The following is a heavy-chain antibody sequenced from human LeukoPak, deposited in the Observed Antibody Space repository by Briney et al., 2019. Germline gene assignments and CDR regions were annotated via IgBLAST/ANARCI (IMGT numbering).Heavy chain of an antibody. CDR2: ISGSGGST. CDR1: GFTFSSYA. D-gene: IGHD2-21*01. Sequence: PGGSLRLSCAASGFTFSSYAMSWVRQAPGKGLEWVSVISGSGGSTYNADSVKGRFTISRDNSKNTLYLQMNSLRDEDTAVYYCARVQPAYCGADCYGMDVWGQGTTVTVSS. J-gene: IGHJ6*02. CDR3: ARVQPAYCGADCYGMDV. V-gene: IGHV3-23*01.